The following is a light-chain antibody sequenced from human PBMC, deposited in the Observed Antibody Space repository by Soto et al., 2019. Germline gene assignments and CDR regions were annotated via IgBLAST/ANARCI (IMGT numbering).Light chain of an antibody. CDR1: QSVADN. CDR2: GAS. J-gene: IGKJ5*01. V-gene: IGKV3-15*01. Sequence: EVVMTQSPATLSVSPGERVTLSCRSSQSVADNLAWFQQKPGQGPRLLIYGASTRATGIPARFSGSGSETDFTLTVSSLRSEDSAVYYCQQYNYWPITFGQGTRLEI. CDR3: QQYNYWPIT.